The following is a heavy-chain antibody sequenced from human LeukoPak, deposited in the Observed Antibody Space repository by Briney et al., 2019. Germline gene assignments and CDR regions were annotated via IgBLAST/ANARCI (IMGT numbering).Heavy chain of an antibody. Sequence: PGGSLRLSCAASGFTFSSYWMHWLRQAPRKGLVWVSRISTDGSSRSYADSVKGRCTITRDNGKNTLYLQMNSLRAEDTAVYYCASYLTSIPSGMDVWGQGAPVTVSS. J-gene: IGHJ6*02. CDR1: GFTFSSYW. CDR3: ASYLTSIPSGMDV. CDR2: ISTDGSSR. D-gene: IGHD2/OR15-2a*01. V-gene: IGHV3-74*01.